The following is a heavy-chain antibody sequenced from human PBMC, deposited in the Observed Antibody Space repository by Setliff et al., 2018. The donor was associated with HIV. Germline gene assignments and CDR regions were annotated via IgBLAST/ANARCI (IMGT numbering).Heavy chain of an antibody. CDR2: INPNSGGT. V-gene: IGHV1-2*02. Sequence: ASVKVSCKASGYTFTAYYLHWVRQAPGQGLEWMGWINPNSGGTDYAQKLRGRVTMTRDTSISTAYMGLSRLTSDDTAVYYCARGPNYYDRGSYYNFNYWGEGTLVTVSS. J-gene: IGHJ4*02. CDR3: ARGPNYYDRGSYYNFNY. CDR1: GYTFTAYY. D-gene: IGHD3-22*01.